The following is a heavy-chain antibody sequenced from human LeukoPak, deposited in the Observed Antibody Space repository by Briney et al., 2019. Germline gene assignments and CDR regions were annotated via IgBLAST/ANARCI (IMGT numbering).Heavy chain of an antibody. CDR3: ARRDYDSSGEHRTIDY. CDR1: GGSFSGYY. V-gene: IGHV4-34*01. Sequence: KPSETLSLTCAVYGGSFSGYYWSWIRQPPGKGLEWIGQINHSGSTNYNPSLKSRVTISVDTSKNQFSLKLSSVTAADTAVYYCARRDYDSSGEHRTIDYWGQGTLVTVSS. D-gene: IGHD3-22*01. CDR2: INHSGST. J-gene: IGHJ4*02.